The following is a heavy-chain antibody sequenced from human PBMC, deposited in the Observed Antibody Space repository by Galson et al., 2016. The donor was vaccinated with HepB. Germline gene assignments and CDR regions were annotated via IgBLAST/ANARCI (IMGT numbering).Heavy chain of an antibody. Sequence: SVKVSCKASGYIFTGYYMHWVRQAPGQGLEWMGWISGYNGNEKYAQKLQDRVTMTIDRSTGTAYMELRNLISNDTAVYYCARGGYDFWSGYCDYWGQGTLVTVSS. CDR2: ISGYNGNE. V-gene: IGHV1-18*04. CDR1: GYIFTGYY. CDR3: ARGGYDFWSGYCDY. J-gene: IGHJ4*02. D-gene: IGHD3-3*01.